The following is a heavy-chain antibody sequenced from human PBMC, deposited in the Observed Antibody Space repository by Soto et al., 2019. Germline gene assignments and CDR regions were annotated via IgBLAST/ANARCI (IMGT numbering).Heavy chain of an antibody. Sequence: ASVKVSCKASGYTFTSYDINWVRQATGQGLEWMGWMNPNSGNTGYAQKFQGRVTMTRNTSISTAYMELSSLRSEDTAVYYCARAFGYSSSPYNWFDPWGHGTLVTVSS. CDR2: MNPNSGNT. CDR3: ARAFGYSSSPYNWFDP. D-gene: IGHD6-6*01. V-gene: IGHV1-8*01. CDR1: GYTFTSYD. J-gene: IGHJ5*02.